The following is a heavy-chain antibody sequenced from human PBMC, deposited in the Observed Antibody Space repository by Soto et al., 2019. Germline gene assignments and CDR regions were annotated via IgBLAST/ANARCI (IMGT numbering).Heavy chain of an antibody. CDR2: SKAGNGNT. D-gene: IGHD3-10*01. V-gene: IGHV1-3*02. CDR1: GYTFTSYA. CDR3: AREVRSSYYYYGMDV. Sequence: ASVKVSCKASGYTFTSYAMHWVRQAPGQRLEWMGWSKAGNGNTKYSQEFQGRVTITRDTSASTAYMELSSLRSEDMAVYYCAREVRSSYYYYGMDVWGQGTTVTVSS. J-gene: IGHJ6*02.